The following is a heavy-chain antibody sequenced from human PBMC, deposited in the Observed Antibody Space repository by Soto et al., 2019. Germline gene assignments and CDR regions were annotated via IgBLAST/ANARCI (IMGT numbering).Heavy chain of an antibody. V-gene: IGHV3-53*01. Sequence: EVQLVEAGGGLIQPGGSLRLSCAVSGLTVSRTQMSWVRQAPGKGLQWVSVIYSGGSTYYANAVKGRFTISRDISENTVYLELDKLTVDDTAVYYCARARVPEYSSSIFFDYWGRGTLVTVSS. CDR1: GLTVSRTQ. CDR2: IYSGGST. J-gene: IGHJ4*02. CDR3: ARARVPEYSSSIFFDY. D-gene: IGHD6-6*01.